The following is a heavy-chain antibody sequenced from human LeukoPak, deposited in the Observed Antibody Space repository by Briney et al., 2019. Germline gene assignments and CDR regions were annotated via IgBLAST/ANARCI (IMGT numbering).Heavy chain of an antibody. Sequence: TGGSLRLSCAASGLTVSSSYVSWVRQAPGKGLEWVSVLYSGGNTYYADSVKGRFTISRDNSKNTLYLQMNSLRGEDTAVYYCARGHIAVAGFYGAGPSDYWGQGTLVTVSS. D-gene: IGHD6-19*01. CDR1: GLTVSSSY. J-gene: IGHJ4*02. V-gene: IGHV3-53*01. CDR3: ARGHIAVAGFYGAGPSDY. CDR2: LYSGGNT.